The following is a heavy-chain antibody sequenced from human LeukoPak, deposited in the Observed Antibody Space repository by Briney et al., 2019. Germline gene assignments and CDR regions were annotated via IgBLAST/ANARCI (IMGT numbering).Heavy chain of an antibody. Sequence: ASVKVSCKVSGYTLTELSMHWVRQAPGQGLEWMGWINPNSGGTNYAQKFQGRVTMTRDTSISTAYMELSRLRSDDTAVYYCARARRRDGYNARYFDYWGQGTLVTVSS. CDR3: ARARRRDGYNARYFDY. CDR1: GYTLTELS. J-gene: IGHJ4*02. V-gene: IGHV1-2*02. D-gene: IGHD5-24*01. CDR2: INPNSGGT.